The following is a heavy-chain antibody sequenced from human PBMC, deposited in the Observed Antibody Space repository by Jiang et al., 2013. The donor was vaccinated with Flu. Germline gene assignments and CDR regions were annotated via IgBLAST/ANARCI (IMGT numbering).Heavy chain of an antibody. CDR3: ARGPYGDYAGDYYYYYMDV. Sequence: GAEVKKPGSSVKVSCKASGGTFSSYAISWVRQAPGQGLEWMGGIIPIFGTANYAQKFQGRVTITADKSTSTAYMELSSLRSEDTAVYYCARGPYGDYAGDYYYYYMDVWGKGTTVTVSS. J-gene: IGHJ6*03. CDR1: GGTFSSYA. D-gene: IGHD4-17*01. V-gene: IGHV1-69*06. CDR2: IIPIFGTA.